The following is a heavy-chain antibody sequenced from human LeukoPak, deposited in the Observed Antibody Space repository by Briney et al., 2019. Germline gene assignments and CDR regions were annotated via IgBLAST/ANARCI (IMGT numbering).Heavy chain of an antibody. CDR2: IYTSGST. Sequence: SETLSLTCTVSGGSISSYHWSWIRQPAGKGLEWIGRIYTSGSTNYNPSLKSRVTMSVDTSKNQFSLKLSSVTAADTAVYYCARDSGSYWGHYYYYGMDVWGQGTTVTVSS. V-gene: IGHV4-4*07. J-gene: IGHJ6*02. D-gene: IGHD1-26*01. CDR3: ARDSGSYWGHYYYYGMDV. CDR1: GGSISSYH.